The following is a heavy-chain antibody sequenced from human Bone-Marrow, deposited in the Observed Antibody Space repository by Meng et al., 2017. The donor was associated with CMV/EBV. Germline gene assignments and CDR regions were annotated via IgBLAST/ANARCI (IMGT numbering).Heavy chain of an antibody. CDR3: ARGLSPDFWSGYQVYGMDI. J-gene: IGHJ6*02. V-gene: IGHV3-64*02. CDR1: GFTFSSYS. Sequence: GESLKISCAASGFTFSSYSMNWVRQAPGKGLEYVSAITSHGGSTSYAESVKGRFTISRDNSKNTLYLQMGRLRAEDMAVYFCARGLSPDFWSGYQVYGMDIWCQGTTVTVSS. D-gene: IGHD3-3*01. CDR2: ITSHGGST.